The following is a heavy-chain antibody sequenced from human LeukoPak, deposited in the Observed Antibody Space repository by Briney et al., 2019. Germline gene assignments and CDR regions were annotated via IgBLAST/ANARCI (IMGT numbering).Heavy chain of an antibody. CDR3: ARDSRQLALDY. Sequence: GGSLRLSCAASGFTFSSYWMSWVRQAPGKGLEWVAVISYDGSDKYYADSVKGRFTISRDNSKNTLYLQMNRLRPDDTAVYYCARDSRQLALDYWGQGTLVTVSS. CDR1: GFTFSSYW. CDR2: ISYDGSDK. D-gene: IGHD6-13*01. J-gene: IGHJ4*02. V-gene: IGHV3-30*03.